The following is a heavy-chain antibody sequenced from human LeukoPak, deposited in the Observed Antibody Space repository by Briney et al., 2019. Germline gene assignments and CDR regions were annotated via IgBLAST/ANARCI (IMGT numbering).Heavy chain of an antibody. D-gene: IGHD3-10*01. V-gene: IGHV1-8*03. J-gene: IGHJ4*02. CDR3: ARDPTRLLWFGEPNLDY. CDR2: MNPNSGNT. CDR1: GYTFTSYD. Sequence: ASVKVSCKASGYTFTSYDINWVRQATGQGLEWMGWMNPNSGNTGYAQKFQGRVTITRNTSISTAYMELSSLRSDDTAVYYCARDPTRLLWFGEPNLDYWGQGTLVTVSS.